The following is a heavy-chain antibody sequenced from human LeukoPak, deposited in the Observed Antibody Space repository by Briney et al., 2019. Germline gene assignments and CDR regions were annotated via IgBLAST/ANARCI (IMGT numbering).Heavy chain of an antibody. D-gene: IGHD3-22*01. CDR3: AKDLGVTYYYDSSGYYCDY. CDR1: GFTFSSYA. J-gene: IGHJ4*02. Sequence: GGSLRLSCAASGFTFSSYAMSWVRQAPGKGLEWVSAISGSGGSTYYADSVKGRFTISRDNSKNTLYLQMNSLRAEDTAVYYCAKDLGVTYYYDSSGYYCDYWGQGTLVTVSS. V-gene: IGHV3-23*01. CDR2: ISGSGGST.